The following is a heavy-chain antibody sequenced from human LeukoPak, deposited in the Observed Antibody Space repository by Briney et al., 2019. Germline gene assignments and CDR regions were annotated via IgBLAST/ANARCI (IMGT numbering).Heavy chain of an antibody. J-gene: IGHJ4*02. D-gene: IGHD3-22*01. CDR3: ARERYYDSSGLLGY. CDR2: ISSSGSTI. CDR1: GFTLSDYY. Sequence: GGSLRLSCAAPGFTLSDYYMSWIRQAPRKGLERVSYISSSGSTIYYADSVKGRFTISRDNAKNSLYLQMNSLRAEDTAVYYCARERYYDSSGLLGYWGQGTLVTVSS. V-gene: IGHV3-11*01.